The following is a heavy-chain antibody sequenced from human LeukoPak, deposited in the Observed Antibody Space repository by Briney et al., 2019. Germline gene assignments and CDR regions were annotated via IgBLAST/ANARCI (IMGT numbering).Heavy chain of an antibody. Sequence: PSETLSLTCAVYGGSFSGYYWSWIRQPPGKGLEWIGEINHSGSTNYNPSLKSRVTISVDTSKNQFSLKLSSVTAADTAVYYCARLDDYGDYLTQHWGQGTLVTVSS. CDR3: ARLDDYGDYLTQH. D-gene: IGHD4-17*01. J-gene: IGHJ1*01. V-gene: IGHV4-34*01. CDR2: INHSGST. CDR1: GGSFSGYY.